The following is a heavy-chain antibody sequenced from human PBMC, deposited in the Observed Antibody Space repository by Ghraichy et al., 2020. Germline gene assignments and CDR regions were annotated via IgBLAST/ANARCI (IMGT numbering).Heavy chain of an antibody. CDR1: GYTFTSYG. D-gene: IGHD4-23*01. J-gene: IGHJ4*02. CDR2: ISAYNGNT. V-gene: IGHV1-18*01. CDR3: ARATRTVVTPRPVDY. Sequence: ASVKVSCKASGYTFTSYGISWVRQAPGQGLEWMGWISAYNGNTNYAQKLQGRVTMTTDTSTSTAYMELRSLRSDDTAVYYCARATRTVVTPRPVDYWGQGTLVTVSS.